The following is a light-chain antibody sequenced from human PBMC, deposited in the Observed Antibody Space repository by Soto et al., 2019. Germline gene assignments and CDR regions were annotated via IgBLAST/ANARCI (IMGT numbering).Light chain of an antibody. CDR2: DVS. J-gene: IGLJ1*01. V-gene: IGLV2-14*01. CDR3: ASYTTSSTYV. Sequence: QSVLTQPASVSGSPGQSIAISCTGTSSDVGGYSYVSWYQQQPGKAPKLVISDVSNRPSGVSDRFSGSKSGNTASLTISGLQTEDEADYYCASYTTSSTYVFGTVTKVTV. CDR1: SSDVGGYSY.